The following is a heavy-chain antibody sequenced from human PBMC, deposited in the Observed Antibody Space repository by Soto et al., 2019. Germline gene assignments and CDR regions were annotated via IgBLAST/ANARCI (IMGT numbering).Heavy chain of an antibody. CDR3: ARDPSGNYYFDS. CDR2: IYAGGST. D-gene: IGHD1-26*01. J-gene: IGHJ4*02. CDR1: GFSVNNHY. V-gene: IGHV3-53*01. Sequence: GGSLRLSCAASGFSVNNHYMAWVRQAPGRGLEWVSVIYAGGSTYFAGSVRGRFTISRDNSKNTLYLQMNSLRAEDTAVYYCARDPSGNYYFDSWGQGTLVTVSS.